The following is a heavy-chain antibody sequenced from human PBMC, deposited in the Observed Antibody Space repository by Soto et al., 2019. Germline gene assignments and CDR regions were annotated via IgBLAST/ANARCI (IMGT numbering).Heavy chain of an antibody. D-gene: IGHD6-25*01. J-gene: IGHJ5*02. V-gene: IGHV1-24*01. CDR1: GHTLTELS. Sequence: ASVKVSCKVSGHTLTELSMHWVRQAPGKGLEWMGGFDPEDGETIYAQKFQGRVTMTEDTSTDTAYMELSSLRSEDTAVYYCATVRGTRPIAAGNWFDPWGQGTLVTVYS. CDR3: ATVRGTRPIAAGNWFDP. CDR2: FDPEDGET.